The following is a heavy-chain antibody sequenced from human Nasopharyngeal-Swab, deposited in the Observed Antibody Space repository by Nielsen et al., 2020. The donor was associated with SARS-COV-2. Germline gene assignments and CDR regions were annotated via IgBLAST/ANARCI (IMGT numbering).Heavy chain of an antibody. CDR3: TRCGGGCYSGRDY. D-gene: IGHD2-15*01. Sequence: GGALRLSCAACGFTFSDSAIHWVRQASGEGLEWVARIRSKGNNYATAYSASVKGRFIIFRDDPTNTEYLQMNSLNTEDTAMYYCTRCGGGCYSGRDYWGQGTLVTVSS. V-gene: IGHV3-73*01. J-gene: IGHJ4*02. CDR2: IRSKGNNYAT. CDR1: GFTFSDSA.